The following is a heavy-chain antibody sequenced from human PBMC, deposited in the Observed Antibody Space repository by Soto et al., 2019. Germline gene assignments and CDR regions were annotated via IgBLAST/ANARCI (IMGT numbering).Heavy chain of an antibody. CDR3: AMYGDHTPYY. D-gene: IGHD4-17*01. Sequence: EVQLLESGGGLVQPGGSLRLSCAASGFTFSSYAMSWVRQAPGKGLEWVSAISGSGGSTYYADSVKARFTISRDDSKNTLYLQMNSLRAEDTAVYYCAMYGDHTPYYWGQGTLVTVSS. V-gene: IGHV3-23*01. CDR2: ISGSGGST. CDR1: GFTFSSYA. J-gene: IGHJ4*02.